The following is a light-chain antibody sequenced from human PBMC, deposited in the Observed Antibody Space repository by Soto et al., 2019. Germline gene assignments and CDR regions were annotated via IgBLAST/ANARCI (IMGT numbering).Light chain of an antibody. CDR2: DVT. J-gene: IGLJ1*01. CDR1: SSDVGGYDY. CDR3: SSYTSSNTLGV. Sequence: QSVLTQPASVSGSPGQSITISCTGTSSDVGGYDYVSWYQQHPGKAPKLMIYDVTNRPSGVSNRFSGSKSGNTASLTISGLQAEDEADYYCSSYTSSNTLGVFGTGTTVTVL. V-gene: IGLV2-14*03.